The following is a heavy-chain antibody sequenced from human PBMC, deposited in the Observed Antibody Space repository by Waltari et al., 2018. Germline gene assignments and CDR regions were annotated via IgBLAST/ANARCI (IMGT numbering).Heavy chain of an antibody. J-gene: IGHJ6*03. CDR3: ARRGHSSYYYYYMDV. D-gene: IGHD5-18*01. Sequence: QVQLQQWGAGLSKPSETLSLTCAVYGGTFSNHYWSWIRQPPGKGLDWIGEINHSGSTSYNPSFKSRVTISGDKSKNRFALELSSVSAAVTAVYYCARRGHSSYYYYYMDVWGKGTTVTVSS. CDR1: GGTFSNHY. V-gene: IGHV4-34*01. CDR2: INHSGST.